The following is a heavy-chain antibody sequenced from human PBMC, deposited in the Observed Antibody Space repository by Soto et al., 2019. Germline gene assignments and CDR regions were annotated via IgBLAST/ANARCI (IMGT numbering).Heavy chain of an antibody. CDR1: GGTFSNYA. CDR2: IIPLFGTA. Sequence: SVKVSCKSSGGTFSNYAISWVRQAPGQGLEWMGGIIPLFGTAKYAQKFQGRVTITADESTRTAYMELSSLRSEDTAVYFCGREADYETSAYYHLYWGQGTLVTVSS. J-gene: IGHJ4*02. V-gene: IGHV1-69*13. D-gene: IGHD3-22*01. CDR3: GREADYETSAYYHLY.